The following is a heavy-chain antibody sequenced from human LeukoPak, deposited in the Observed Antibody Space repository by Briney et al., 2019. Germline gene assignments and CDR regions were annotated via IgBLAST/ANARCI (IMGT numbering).Heavy chain of an antibody. CDR1: GFTFSSYS. CDR2: ISSSSSYI. D-gene: IGHD5-18*01. Sequence: GGSLRLSCAASGFTFSSYSMNWVRQAPGKGLEWVSFISSSSSYIYYAGSVKGRFTISRDNAKNSLYLQMNSLRAEDTAVYYCARGGEFDGYSYGLSIDYWGQGTLVTVSS. CDR3: ARGGEFDGYSYGLSIDY. V-gene: IGHV3-21*01. J-gene: IGHJ4*02.